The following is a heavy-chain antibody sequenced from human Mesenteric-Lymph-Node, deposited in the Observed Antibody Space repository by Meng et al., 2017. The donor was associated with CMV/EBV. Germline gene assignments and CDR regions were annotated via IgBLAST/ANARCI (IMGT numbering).Heavy chain of an antibody. J-gene: IGHJ4*02. CDR3: ARDRGSSGWYVFGY. Sequence: KASGYTFTGYYMHWVRQAPGQGLEWMGWINPNSGGTNYAQKFQGRVTMTRDTSISTAYMELSRLRSDDTAVYYCARDRGSSGWYVFGYWGQGTLVTVSS. D-gene: IGHD6-19*01. CDR2: INPNSGGT. V-gene: IGHV1-2*02. CDR1: GYTFTGYY.